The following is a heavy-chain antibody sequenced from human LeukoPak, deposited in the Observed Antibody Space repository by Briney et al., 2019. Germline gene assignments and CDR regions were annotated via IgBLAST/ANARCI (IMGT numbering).Heavy chain of an antibody. V-gene: IGHV1-69*06. Sequence: SVKVSCKASGGTFSSYAIRWVRQAPGQGLEWMGGIIPIFGTANYAQKFQGRVTITADKSTSTAYMELSSLRSEDTAVYYCARDDGSGSYNVVYYGMDVWGKGTTVTVSS. CDR1: GGTFSSYA. CDR3: ARDDGSGSYNVVYYGMDV. CDR2: IIPIFGTA. D-gene: IGHD3-10*01. J-gene: IGHJ6*04.